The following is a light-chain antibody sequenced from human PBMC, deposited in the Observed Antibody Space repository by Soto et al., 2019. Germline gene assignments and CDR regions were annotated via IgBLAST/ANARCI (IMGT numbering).Light chain of an antibody. J-gene: IGKJ1*01. CDR3: QQYYRPWT. CDR1: QSVLYSSNNKNY. Sequence: DIVMTQSPDSLAVSLGERATINCKSSQSVLYSSNNKNYLAWYQQKPGQAPKLLIYWASTRESGVPDRFSGSGSGTDFTLTISSLQAEHVEVYYCQQYYRPWTFGQGTKVEIK. CDR2: WAS. V-gene: IGKV4-1*01.